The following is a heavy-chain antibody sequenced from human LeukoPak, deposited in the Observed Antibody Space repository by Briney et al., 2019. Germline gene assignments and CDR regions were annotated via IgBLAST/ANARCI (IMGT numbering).Heavy chain of an antibody. CDR2: ISGSGGST. V-gene: IGHV3-23*01. Sequence: GGSLRLSCAASGFTFSSYAMSWVRQASGKGLEWVSTISGSGGSTYYVDSVKGRFTISRDNSKNTLYLQMNSLKAEDTAVYYCAKDQVWLNDAFDIWGQGTMVTVSS. CDR1: GFTFSSYA. CDR3: AKDQVWLNDAFDI. J-gene: IGHJ3*02. D-gene: IGHD5-24*01.